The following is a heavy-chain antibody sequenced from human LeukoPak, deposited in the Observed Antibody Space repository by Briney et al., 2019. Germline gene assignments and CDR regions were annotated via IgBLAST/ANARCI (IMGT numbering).Heavy chain of an antibody. CDR3: ARGLSSTSGGYGIDV. CDR1: GASLSSYY. V-gene: IGHV4-59*01. D-gene: IGHD2-2*01. CDR2: ITYSGST. J-gene: IGHJ6*02. Sequence: PSETLSLTCSVSGASLSSYYCSWIRHPPANGLEWIGYITYSGSTNYSPSLKSRVTISLDTSKNQLSLRLSSVTAADTAVLYCARGLSSTSGGYGIDVWGQGTTVTVSS.